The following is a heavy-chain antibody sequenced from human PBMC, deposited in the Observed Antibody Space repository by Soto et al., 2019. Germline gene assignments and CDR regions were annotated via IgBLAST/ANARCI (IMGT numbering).Heavy chain of an antibody. CDR2: ISAYNGNT. Sequence: ASVKVSCKASGGTFSSYAISWVRQAPGQGLEWMGWISAYNGNTNYAQKLQGRVTMTTDTSTSTAYMELRSLRSDDTAVYYCARLGSDYYYYYGMDVWGQGTTVTVSS. CDR1: GGTFSSYA. V-gene: IGHV1-18*01. CDR3: ARLGSDYYYYYGMDV. J-gene: IGHJ6*02. D-gene: IGHD1-26*01.